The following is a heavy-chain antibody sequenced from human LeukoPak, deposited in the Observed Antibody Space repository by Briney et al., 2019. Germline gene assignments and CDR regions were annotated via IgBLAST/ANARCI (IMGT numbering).Heavy chain of an antibody. CDR1: GGSIGTYY. D-gene: IGHD3-16*02. V-gene: IGHV4-59*08. J-gene: IGHJ6*03. Sequence: SETLSLTCTVSGGSIGTYYWSWIRQSPGKGLEWIGYIYVTGTRYNPYLQSRVTISVDRSRNQFFLKVSSVTAADTAVYYCARHIGGGIEDMDVWGKGTKVIVSS. CDR3: ARHIGGGIEDMDV. CDR2: IYVTGT.